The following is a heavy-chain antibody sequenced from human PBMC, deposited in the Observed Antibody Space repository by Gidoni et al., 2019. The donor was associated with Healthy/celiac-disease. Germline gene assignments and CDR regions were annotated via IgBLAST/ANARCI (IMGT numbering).Heavy chain of an antibody. CDR3: AKGNWADAFDI. D-gene: IGHD7-27*01. CDR1: GFTFSSYG. CDR2: ISYDGSNK. Sequence: QVQLVESGGGVVQPGRSLRPPCAASGFTFSSYGMHWVRQAPGKGLEWVAVISYDGSNKYYADSVKGRFTISRDNSKNTLYLQMNSLRAEDTAVYYCAKGNWADAFDIWGQGTMVTVSS. J-gene: IGHJ3*02. V-gene: IGHV3-30*18.